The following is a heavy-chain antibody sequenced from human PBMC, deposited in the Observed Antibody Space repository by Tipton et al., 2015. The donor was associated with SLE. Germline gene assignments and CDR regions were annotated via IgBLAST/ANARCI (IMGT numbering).Heavy chain of an antibody. D-gene: IGHD1-26*01. CDR1: GGSFSDYY. J-gene: IGHJ5*02. CDR2: INHSGTT. Sequence: TLSLTCAVYGGSFSDYYWTWIRQPPGKGLEWIGEINHSGTTNYNPSLKSRVTISVDTSKNQFSLKLRSVTAADTAVYFCARHGSGTYYSWFDPWGQGNLVTVSS. V-gene: IGHV4-34*01. CDR3: ARHGSGTYYSWFDP.